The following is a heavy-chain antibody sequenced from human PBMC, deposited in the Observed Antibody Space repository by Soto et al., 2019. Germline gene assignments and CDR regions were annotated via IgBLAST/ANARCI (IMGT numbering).Heavy chain of an antibody. CDR2: MNPNNGNT. J-gene: IGHJ6*02. Sequence: GASVKVSCKASGYTFTSYDINWVRQATGQGLEWMGWMNPNNGNTGYAQKFQGRVTMTKDTSTSTAYMELSSLRSEDTAVYYCARGRFFGVVIIGYGMDVWGQGTTVTVSS. CDR1: GYTFTSYD. D-gene: IGHD3-3*01. CDR3: ARGRFFGVVIIGYGMDV. V-gene: IGHV1-8*01.